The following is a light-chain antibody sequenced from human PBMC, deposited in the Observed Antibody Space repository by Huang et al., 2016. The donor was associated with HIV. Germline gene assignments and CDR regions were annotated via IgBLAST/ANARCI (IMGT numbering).Light chain of an antibody. V-gene: IGKV1D-12*01. CDR1: QDVSNY. CDR2: AAS. Sequence: DIQMTQSPSSLSASVGDTVTITCRASQDVSNYFAWYHQKPGKAPNLLIYAASSLYSRVPSRFSGSGTGTEFTLTISDLQPEDFATYCCQQSNSLPLTIGGGTKVEMK. J-gene: IGKJ4*01. CDR3: QQSNSLPLT.